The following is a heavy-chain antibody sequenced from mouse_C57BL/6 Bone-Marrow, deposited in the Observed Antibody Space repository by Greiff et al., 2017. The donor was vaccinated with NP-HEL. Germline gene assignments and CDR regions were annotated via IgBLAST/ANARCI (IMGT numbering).Heavy chain of an antibody. D-gene: IGHD2-2*01. CDR1: GYTFTDYY. V-gene: IGHV1-75*01. CDR3: ARSTMVTTRAWFAY. Sequence: VKLVESGPELVKPGASVKISCKASGYTFTDYYINWVKQRPGQGLEWIGWIFPGSGSTYYNEKFKGKATLTVDKSSSTAYMLLSSLTSEDSAVYFCARSTMVTTRAWFAYWGQGTLVTVSA. J-gene: IGHJ3*01. CDR2: IFPGSGST.